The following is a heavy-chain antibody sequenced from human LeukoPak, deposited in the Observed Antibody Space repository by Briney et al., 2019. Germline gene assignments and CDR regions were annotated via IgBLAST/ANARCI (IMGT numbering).Heavy chain of an antibody. CDR2: IYYSGST. CDR3: AKLLLQSPYFDY. V-gene: IGHV4-59*08. CDR1: GGSISSYY. Sequence: PSETLSLTCTVSGGSISSYYWSWIRRPPGKGLEWIGYIYYSGSTNYNPSLKSRVTISVATSKNQFSLKLSSVTAADTAVYYCAKLLLQSPYFDYWGQGTLVTVSS. D-gene: IGHD2-15*01. J-gene: IGHJ4*02.